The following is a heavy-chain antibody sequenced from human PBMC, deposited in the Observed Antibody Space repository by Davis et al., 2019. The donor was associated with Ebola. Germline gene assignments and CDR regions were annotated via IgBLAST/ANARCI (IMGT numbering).Heavy chain of an antibody. CDR2: IIPILGIA. CDR3: AREYLTALDY. V-gene: IGHV1-69*10. Sequence: SVKVSCKASGGTFSSYAISWVRQAPGQGLEWMGGIIPILGIANYAQKFRGRVTITADKSTSTAYMELSSLRSEDTAVYYCAREYLTALDYWGQGTLVTVSS. D-gene: IGHD2-21*02. J-gene: IGHJ4*02. CDR1: GGTFSSYA.